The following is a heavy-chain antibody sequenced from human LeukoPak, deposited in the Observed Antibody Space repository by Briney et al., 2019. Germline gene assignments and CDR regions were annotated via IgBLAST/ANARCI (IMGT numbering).Heavy chain of an antibody. D-gene: IGHD5-18*01. CDR3: ASISYSYGYHY. V-gene: IGHV3-21*01. Sequence: GGSLRLSCAASGFTFSSYSMNWVRQAPGKGLEWVSSISSSSSYIHYADSVKGRFTISRDNAKNSLYLQMNSLRAEDTAVYYCASISYSYGYHYWGQGTLVTVSS. J-gene: IGHJ4*02. CDR2: ISSSSSYI. CDR1: GFTFSSYS.